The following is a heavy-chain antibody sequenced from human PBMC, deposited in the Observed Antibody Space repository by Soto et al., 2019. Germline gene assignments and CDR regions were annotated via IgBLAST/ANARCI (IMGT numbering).Heavy chain of an antibody. CDR3: AKGAGYSSSWYSLDYYYYGMDV. CDR1: GFTFSSYA. J-gene: IGHJ6*02. V-gene: IGHV3-23*01. Sequence: GGSLRLSCAASGFTFSSYAMSWVRQAPGKGLEWVSAISGSGGSTYYADSVKGRFTISRDNSKNTLYLQMNSLRAEDTAVYYCAKGAGYSSSWYSLDYYYYGMDVWGQGTMVTVSS. D-gene: IGHD6-13*01. CDR2: ISGSGGST.